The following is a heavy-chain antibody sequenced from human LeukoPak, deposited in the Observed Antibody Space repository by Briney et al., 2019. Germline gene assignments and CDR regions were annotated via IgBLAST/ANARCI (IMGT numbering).Heavy chain of an antibody. CDR2: IIPIFGTA. Sequence: SVKVSCKASGGTFSSYAISWVRQAPGQGLEWMGGIIPIFGTANYAQKFQGRVTITADKSTSTAYMELRSLRSDDTAVYYCARDKAHAFDIWGQGTMVTVSS. CDR3: ARDKAHAFDI. V-gene: IGHV1-69*06. CDR1: GGTFSSYA. J-gene: IGHJ3*02.